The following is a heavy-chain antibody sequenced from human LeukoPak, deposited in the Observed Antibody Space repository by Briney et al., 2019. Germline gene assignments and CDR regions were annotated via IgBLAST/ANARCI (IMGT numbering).Heavy chain of an antibody. V-gene: IGHV3-7*03. CDR1: GFTFNNFW. CDR2: IKLDGSEK. J-gene: IGHJ4*02. Sequence: DSLRLSCTASGFTFNNFWMSWVRQAPGKGLEWVANIKLDGSEKNYVDSVKGRFTISRDNTKNSLYLQMNSLRVEDTAVFYCARDQYDTWSRRGNFDSWGQGTLVIVSS. CDR3: ARDQYDTWSRRGNFDS. D-gene: IGHD3-3*01.